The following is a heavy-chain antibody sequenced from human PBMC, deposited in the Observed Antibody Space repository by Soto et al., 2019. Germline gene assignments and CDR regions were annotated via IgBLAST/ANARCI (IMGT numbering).Heavy chain of an antibody. J-gene: IGHJ5*02. D-gene: IGHD2-15*01. Sequence: QVQLQQWGAGLLKPSETLSLTCAVYGGSFSGYYWSWIRQPPGKGLEWIGEINHSGSTNYNPSLKSRVTISVDTSKNQFSLKLSSVTAADMAVYYCARAGIVVVVAATPVWFDPWGQGTLVTVSS. CDR2: INHSGST. V-gene: IGHV4-34*01. CDR3: ARAGIVVVVAATPVWFDP. CDR1: GGSFSGYY.